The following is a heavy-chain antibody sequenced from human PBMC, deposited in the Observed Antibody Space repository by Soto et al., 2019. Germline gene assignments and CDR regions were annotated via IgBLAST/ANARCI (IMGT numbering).Heavy chain of an antibody. J-gene: IGHJ4*02. CDR1: GGSISSYY. V-gene: IGHV4-59*01. Sequence: QVQLQESGPGLVKPSETLSLTCTVSGGSISSYYWSWIRQPPGKGLEWIGHIYDSGTANYNHSLKSRVTISVDTSKNQFSLNLSSVTAADTAMYYGYGSGGNWGQGTLVTVSS. CDR2: IYDSGTA. D-gene: IGHD5-18*01. CDR3: YGSGGN.